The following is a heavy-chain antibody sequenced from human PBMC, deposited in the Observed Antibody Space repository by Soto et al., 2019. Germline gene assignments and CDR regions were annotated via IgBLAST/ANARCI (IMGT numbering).Heavy chain of an antibody. J-gene: IGHJ4*02. Sequence: QVQLQESGPGLVKPSQTLSLTCTVSGGSISSGGYYWSWIRQHPGKGLEWIGYIYYSGSTYYNPSLKSRVTIAVDTAKNQFSLKLSAVTAADTAVYYCARDAGLYYGDSSGWGQGTLVTVSS. CDR1: GGSISSGGYY. CDR2: IYYSGST. D-gene: IGHD4-17*01. CDR3: ARDAGLYYGDSSG. V-gene: IGHV4-31*03.